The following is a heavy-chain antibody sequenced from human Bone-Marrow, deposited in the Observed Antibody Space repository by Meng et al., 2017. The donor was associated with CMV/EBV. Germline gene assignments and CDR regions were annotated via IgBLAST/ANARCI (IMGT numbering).Heavy chain of an antibody. Sequence: SLKISCAASGFTFDDYAMHWVRQAPGKGLEWVSGISWNSGSIGYADSVKGRFTISRDNAKNSLYLQMNSLRAEDMALYYCAKDSAVGGRGYFDLWGRGTLVTVSS. J-gene: IGHJ2*01. CDR3: AKDSAVGGRGYFDL. CDR1: GFTFDDYA. V-gene: IGHV3-9*03. D-gene: IGHD3-16*01. CDR2: ISWNSGSI.